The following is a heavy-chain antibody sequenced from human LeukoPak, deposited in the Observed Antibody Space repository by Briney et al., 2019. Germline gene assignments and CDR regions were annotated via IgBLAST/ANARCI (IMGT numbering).Heavy chain of an antibody. D-gene: IGHD3-3*01. CDR3: ARDLGSGRLLNLDY. CDR2: ISYDGSNK. V-gene: IGHV3-30*04. Sequence: GGSLRLSCAASGFTFSSYAMHWVRQAPGKGLEWVAGISYDGSNKYYADSVKGRFTISRDNSKNTLYLQMNSLRAEDTAVYYCARDLGSGRLLNLDYWGQGTLVTVSS. CDR1: GFTFSSYA. J-gene: IGHJ4*02.